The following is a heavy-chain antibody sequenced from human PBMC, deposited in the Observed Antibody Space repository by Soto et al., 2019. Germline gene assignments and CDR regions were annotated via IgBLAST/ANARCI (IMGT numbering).Heavy chain of an antibody. Sequence: EVQLLESGGGLVQPGGSLRLSCAASGFTFSSYAMSWVRQAPGKGLEWVSAISGSGGSTYYADSVKGRFTISRDNSKNTMYLQMNSLRAEDTAVYYCAKSLHLGYCSGGSCYDRAFDIWGQGTMVTVSS. J-gene: IGHJ3*02. V-gene: IGHV3-23*01. CDR2: ISGSGGST. CDR3: AKSLHLGYCSGGSCYDRAFDI. D-gene: IGHD2-15*01. CDR1: GFTFSSYA.